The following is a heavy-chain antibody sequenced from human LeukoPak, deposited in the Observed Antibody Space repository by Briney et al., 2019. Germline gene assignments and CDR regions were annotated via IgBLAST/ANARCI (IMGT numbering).Heavy chain of an antibody. J-gene: IGHJ5*02. CDR2: INPNSGGT. CDR1: GYTFTVYY. V-gene: IGHV1-2*02. Sequence: GASVNVSFKASGYTFTVYYMHWVRQARGQGREWMGWINPNSGGTNYAKKFQGRVAMTRDTSISTAYMELSRLRSDDTAVYSCARARYYDSSSWGQGTLVTVSS. D-gene: IGHD3-22*01. CDR3: ARARYYDSSS.